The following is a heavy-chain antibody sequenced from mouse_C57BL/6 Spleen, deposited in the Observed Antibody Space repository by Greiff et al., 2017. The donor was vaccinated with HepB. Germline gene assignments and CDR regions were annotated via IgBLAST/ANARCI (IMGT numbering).Heavy chain of an antibody. CDR3: AREGGGYGSSDWYFDV. D-gene: IGHD1-1*01. J-gene: IGHJ1*03. V-gene: IGHV1-55*01. CDR2: IYPGSGST. CDR1: GYTFTSYW. Sequence: QVQLKQPGAELVKPGASVKMSCKASGYTFTSYWITWVKQRPGQGLEWIGDIYPGSGSTNYNEKFKSKATLTVDTSSSTAYMQLSSLTSEDSAVYYCAREGGGYGSSDWYFDVWGTGTTVTVSS.